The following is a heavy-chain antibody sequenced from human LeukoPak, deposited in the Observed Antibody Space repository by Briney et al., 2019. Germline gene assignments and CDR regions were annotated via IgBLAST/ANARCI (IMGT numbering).Heavy chain of an antibody. D-gene: IGHD3-22*01. CDR1: GFTFDDYA. CDR3: AKDMIATPDWYFDL. J-gene: IGHJ2*01. V-gene: IGHV3-9*01. CDR2: ISWNSGSI. Sequence: PGGSLRLSCAASGFTFDDYAMHWVRQAPGKGLEWVSGISWNSGSIGYADSVKGRFTISRDNAKNSLYLQMNSLRAEDTALYYCAKDMIATPDWYFDLWGRGTLVTVSS.